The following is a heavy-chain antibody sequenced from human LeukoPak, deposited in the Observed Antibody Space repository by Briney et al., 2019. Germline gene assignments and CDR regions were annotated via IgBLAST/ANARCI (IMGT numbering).Heavy chain of an antibody. J-gene: IGHJ6*02. CDR1: GFTFSSYG. V-gene: IGHV3-30*18. CDR2: ISYDGSNK. Sequence: GGSLRLSCAASGFTFSSYGMHSVRQAPGKGLEWVAVISYDGSNKYYAHSVKGRFTISRDNSKNTLYLQMNSLRAEDTAVYYCAKDTEPRPLYYYCYGMDVWGQGTTVTVSS. CDR3: AKDTEPRPLYYYCYGMDV. D-gene: IGHD1-14*01.